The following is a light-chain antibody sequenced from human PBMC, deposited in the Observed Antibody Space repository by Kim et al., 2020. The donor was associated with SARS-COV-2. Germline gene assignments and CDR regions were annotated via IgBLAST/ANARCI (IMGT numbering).Light chain of an antibody. V-gene: IGLV1-47*01. CDR2: RNN. CDR1: SSNIGSNY. Sequence: QSVLTQPPSASGTPGQRVTISCSGSSSNIGSNYVYWYQQLPGTAPKLLIYRNNQRPSGVPDRFSCSKSGTSASLAISGLRSEDEADYYCAAWDDSLRVFGGGTQLTVL. CDR3: AAWDDSLRV. J-gene: IGLJ3*02.